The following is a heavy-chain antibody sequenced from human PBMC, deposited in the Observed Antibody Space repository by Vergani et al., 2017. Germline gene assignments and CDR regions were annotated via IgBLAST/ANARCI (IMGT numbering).Heavy chain of an antibody. V-gene: IGHV1-69*01. D-gene: IGHD2-15*01. J-gene: IGHJ4*02. CDR1: GGTFSSYA. CDR2: VIPIFGTA. Sequence: QVQLVQSGAEVKKPGSSVKVSCKASGGTFSSYAISGVRQATGQGLEWMGGVIPIFGTANYAQKFQGRDTITADESTSTAYMELSSLRSEATAVYYCARSGGRCSGGSCSVGYWGQGTLVTVSS. CDR3: ARSGGRCSGGSCSVGY.